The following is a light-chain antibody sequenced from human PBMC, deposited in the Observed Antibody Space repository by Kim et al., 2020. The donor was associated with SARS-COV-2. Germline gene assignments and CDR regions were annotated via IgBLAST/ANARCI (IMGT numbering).Light chain of an antibody. CDR3: QQYNSDPTWT. CDR2: DAS. V-gene: IGKV1-5*01. J-gene: IGKJ1*01. CDR1: QSISSW. Sequence: DIQMTQSPSTLSASVGDRVTITCRASQSISSWLAWYQQKPGKAPKLLIYDASSLESGVPSRLSGSGSGTEFTLTISSLQPDDFATYYCQQYNSDPTWTFGQGTKVDIK.